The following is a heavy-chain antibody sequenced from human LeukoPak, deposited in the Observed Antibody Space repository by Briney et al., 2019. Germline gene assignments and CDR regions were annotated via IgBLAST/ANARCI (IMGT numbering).Heavy chain of an antibody. D-gene: IGHD2-15*01. CDR3: ARSSTHHYYGMDV. CDR1: GYSFTSYW. Sequence: GESLKISFKGSGYSFTSYWIGWVRQMPGKGLEWMGIIYPGDSDTRYSPSFQGQVTISADKSISTAYLQWSSLKASDTAMYYCARSSTHHYYGMDVWGQGTTVTVSS. CDR2: IYPGDSDT. J-gene: IGHJ6*02. V-gene: IGHV5-51*01.